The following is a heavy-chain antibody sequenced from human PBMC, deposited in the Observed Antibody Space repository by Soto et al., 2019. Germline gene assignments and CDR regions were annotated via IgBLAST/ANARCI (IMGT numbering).Heavy chain of an antibody. CDR2: IYSGGST. D-gene: IGHD3-22*01. Sequence: GGSLRLSCAASGFTVSSIYMSWVRQAPGKGLEWVSVIYSGGSTYYADSVKGRFTISRDNSKNTLYHQMNSLRAEDTAVYYCSRVIVRTSYYDSSGYYFNYWGQGTLVTVSS. V-gene: IGHV3-66*01. CDR1: GFTVSSIY. CDR3: SRVIVRTSYYDSSGYYFNY. J-gene: IGHJ4*02.